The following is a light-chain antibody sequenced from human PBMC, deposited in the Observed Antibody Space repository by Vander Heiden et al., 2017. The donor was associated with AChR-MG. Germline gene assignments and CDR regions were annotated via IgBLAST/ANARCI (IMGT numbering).Light chain of an antibody. CDR2: GNS. Sequence: QSVLTQPPSVSGAPGQRVTSSNIGAGYDVHWYQQLPGTAPKLLIYGNSNRPSGVPDRFSGSKSGTSASLAITGLQAEDEADYYCQSYDSSLSGSWVFGGGTKLTGL. CDR3: QSYDSSLSGSWV. V-gene: IGLV1-40*01. CDR1: SNIGAGYD. J-gene: IGLJ3*02.